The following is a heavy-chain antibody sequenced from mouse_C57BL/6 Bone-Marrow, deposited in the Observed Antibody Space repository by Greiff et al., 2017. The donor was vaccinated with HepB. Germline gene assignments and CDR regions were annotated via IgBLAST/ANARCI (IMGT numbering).Heavy chain of an antibody. Sequence: LVESGAELVKPGASVKMSCKASGYTFTSYWITWVKQRPGQGLEWIGDIYPGSGSTNYNEKFKSKATLTVDTSSSTAYMQLSSLTSEDSAVYYCARDGYFLYWYFDVWGTGTTVTVSS. CDR2: IYPGSGST. D-gene: IGHD2-3*01. CDR3: ARDGYFLYWYFDV. J-gene: IGHJ1*03. V-gene: IGHV1-55*01. CDR1: GYTFTSYW.